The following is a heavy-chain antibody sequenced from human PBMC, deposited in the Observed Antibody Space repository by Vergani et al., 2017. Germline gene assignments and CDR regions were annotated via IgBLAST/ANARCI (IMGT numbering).Heavy chain of an antibody. CDR3: ARKHISNYYDSSSYYYRGYYYGMD. D-gene: IGHD3-22*01. J-gene: IGHJ6*01. CDR2: ITRGSKSI. Sequence: EVQLVESGGGFVKPGGSLTLSCATSGFDFTNSSMSWIRQAPGRGLQWVSSITRGSKSIYYADSVKGRFTISRDNAKNSLYLQMNSLRAEDTAVYYCARKHISNYYDSSSYYYRGYYYGMD. V-gene: IGHV3-21*04. CDR1: GFDFTNSS.